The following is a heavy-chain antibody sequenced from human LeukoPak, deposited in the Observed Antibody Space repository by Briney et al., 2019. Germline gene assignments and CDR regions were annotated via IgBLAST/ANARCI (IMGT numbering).Heavy chain of an antibody. V-gene: IGHV1-2*06. Sequence: ASVKVSCKASGYTFTGYHMHWVRQAPGQGLEWMGRINPNSGDTNYAQKFQGRVTMTRDTSISTAYMELSKLRSDDTAVYYCARDYCSSTSCLFDYWGQGTLVTVSS. D-gene: IGHD2-2*01. CDR1: GYTFTGYH. CDR2: INPNSGDT. J-gene: IGHJ4*02. CDR3: ARDYCSSTSCLFDY.